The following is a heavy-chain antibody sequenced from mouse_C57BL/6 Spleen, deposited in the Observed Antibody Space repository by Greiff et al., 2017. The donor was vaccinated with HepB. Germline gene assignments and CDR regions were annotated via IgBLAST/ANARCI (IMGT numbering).Heavy chain of an antibody. Sequence: EVQLQQSGPELVKPGASVKMSCKASGYTFTDYNMHWVKQSHGKSLEWIGYINPNNGGTSYNQKFKGKAKLTVNKSSSTAYMELRSLTSEESAVYYCARDGLGDGYYGAMDYWGQGTSVTVSS. D-gene: IGHD2-3*01. CDR2: INPNNGGT. CDR1: GYTFTDYN. CDR3: ARDGLGDGYYGAMDY. J-gene: IGHJ4*01. V-gene: IGHV1-22*01.